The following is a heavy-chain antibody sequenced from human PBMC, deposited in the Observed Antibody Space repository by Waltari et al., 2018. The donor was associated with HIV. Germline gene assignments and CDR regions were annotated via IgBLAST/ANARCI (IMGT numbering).Heavy chain of an antibody. Sequence: QLQLQQSGPGLVKPSETLSLICTVSGGSISTSGYYWGWIRQPPGKGLEWIGSIYYSGFTYSNPALRSRVTISADTSRNQFSLWLSSVTAADTAVYYCARRPYCSSASCYPSDARGAFDIWGQGTMVTVSS. CDR3: ARRPYCSSASCYPSDARGAFDI. D-gene: IGHD2-15*01. J-gene: IGHJ3*02. V-gene: IGHV4-39*01. CDR2: IYYSGFT. CDR1: GGSISTSGYY.